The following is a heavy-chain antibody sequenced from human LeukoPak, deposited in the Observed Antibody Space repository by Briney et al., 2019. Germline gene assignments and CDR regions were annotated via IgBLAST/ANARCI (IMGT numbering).Heavy chain of an antibody. J-gene: IGHJ4*02. D-gene: IGHD3-22*01. CDR3: ARDNYYYDSSGYYYYFDY. CDR1: GFSISSYW. CDR2: IKPDGSGK. V-gene: IGHV3-7*04. Sequence: GGSLRLSCEASGFSISSYWMSWVRQAPGKGLEWVANIKPDGSGKYYVDSVKGRFTISRDNAKNSLYLQMSSLRAEDTAVYYCARDNYYYDSSGYYYYFDYWGQGTLVSVSS.